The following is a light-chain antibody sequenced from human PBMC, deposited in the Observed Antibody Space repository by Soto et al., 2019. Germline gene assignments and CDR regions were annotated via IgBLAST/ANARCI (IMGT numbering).Light chain of an antibody. J-gene: IGLJ3*02. CDR2: EVT. V-gene: IGLV2-14*01. Sequence: QSALTQPASVSGSPGQSITISCTGTSSDVGGYNFVSWYQQHPGKAPKLMIYEVTNRPSGVSIRFSGSKSGNTASLTIFGLQTEDEADYFCSSYTRQNTRVFGGGTKLTVL. CDR1: SSDVGGYNF. CDR3: SSYTRQNTRV.